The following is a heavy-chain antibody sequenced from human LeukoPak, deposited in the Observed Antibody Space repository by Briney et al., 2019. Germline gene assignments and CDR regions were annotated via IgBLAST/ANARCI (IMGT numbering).Heavy chain of an antibody. D-gene: IGHD4-17*01. J-gene: IGHJ3*02. V-gene: IGHV4-4*02. CDR1: GGSISSNYW. Sequence: SETLSLTCAVSGGSISSNYWWSWVRQSPGQGLEWIGEIHHSGSTYYNPSLKSRVTISVDTSKNQFSLKLSSVTAADTAVYYCARDGHEGDYGDYVGADAFDIWGQGTMVTVSS. CDR2: IHHSGST. CDR3: ARDGHEGDYGDYVGADAFDI.